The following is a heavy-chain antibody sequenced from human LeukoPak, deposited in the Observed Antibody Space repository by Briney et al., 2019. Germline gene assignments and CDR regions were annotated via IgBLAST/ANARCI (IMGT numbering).Heavy chain of an antibody. CDR3: ATHNYDILTGYYKSEAFDI. V-gene: IGHV1-3*01. J-gene: IGHJ3*02. CDR2: INAGNNNT. CDR1: GYTFISYA. D-gene: IGHD3-9*01. Sequence: ASVKVSCKASGYTFISYAIHWVRQAPGQRLEWMGWINAGNNNTKYSQKFQGRVTNTRDTSASTAYMELSSLRSEDTAVYYCATHNYDILTGYYKSEAFDIWGQGTMVTVSS.